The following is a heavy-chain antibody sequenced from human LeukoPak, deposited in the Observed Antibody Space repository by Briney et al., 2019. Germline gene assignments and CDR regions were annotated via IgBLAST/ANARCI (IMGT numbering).Heavy chain of an antibody. Sequence: SHTLSLTCAVAGYYINRGYYWGWIRHPPFNALECIGSIYHSGSTYYNPSLKSRVTISVDTSKNQVSLKLSSVTAADTAVYYCALIYYYDSSGYYPEYFQHWGQGTLVTVSS. V-gene: IGHV4-38-2*01. CDR1: GYYINRGYY. CDR3: ALIYYYDSSGYYPEYFQH. CDR2: IYHSGST. J-gene: IGHJ1*01. D-gene: IGHD3-22*01.